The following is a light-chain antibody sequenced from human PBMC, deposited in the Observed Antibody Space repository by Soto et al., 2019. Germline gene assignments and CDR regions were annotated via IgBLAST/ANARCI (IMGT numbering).Light chain of an antibody. Sequence: EIVMTQSPATLSVSPGERATLSCRASQSVSSNLAWYQQKPGQAPRLLIYGASIRATGIPARFSGSGSGTEFTLTISSLQSEDFAVYYCQQYNNWPLLTFGGGTKVVIK. J-gene: IGKJ4*01. V-gene: IGKV3D-15*01. CDR3: QQYNNWPLLT. CDR2: GAS. CDR1: QSVSSN.